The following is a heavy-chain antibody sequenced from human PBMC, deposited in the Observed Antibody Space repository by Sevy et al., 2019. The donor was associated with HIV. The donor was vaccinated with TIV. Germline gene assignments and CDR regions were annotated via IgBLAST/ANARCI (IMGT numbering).Heavy chain of an antibody. CDR1: GLNVSDYF. J-gene: IGHJ4*02. V-gene: IGHV3-11*01. CDR3: ARDLASGSFFSLYFDY. D-gene: IGHD3-10*01. CDR2: ISSSGTII. Sequence: GGSLRLSCAASGLNVSDYFMSWIRQAPGKRPEWVSYISSSGTIIYYADSVKGRFNISRDKAKNSLYLQMNSLRAEDTAIYYCARDLASGSFFSLYFDYWGQRTLVTVSS.